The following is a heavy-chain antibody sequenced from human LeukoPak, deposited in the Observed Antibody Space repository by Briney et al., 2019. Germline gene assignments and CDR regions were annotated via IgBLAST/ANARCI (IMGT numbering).Heavy chain of an antibody. CDR3: ARASYCSSTSCYPRYNWNEH. CDR2: ISSSGSTI. Sequence: GGSLRLSCAASGFTFSSYEMNWVRQAPGKGLEWVSYISSSGSTIYYADSVKGRFTISRDNAKNSLYLQMNSLRAEDTAVYYCARASYCSSTSCYPRYNWNEHWGQGTLVTVSS. V-gene: IGHV3-48*03. J-gene: IGHJ5*02. CDR1: GFTFSSYE. D-gene: IGHD2-2*01.